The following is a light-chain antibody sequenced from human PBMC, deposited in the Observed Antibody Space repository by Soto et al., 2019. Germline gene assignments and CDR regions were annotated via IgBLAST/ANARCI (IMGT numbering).Light chain of an antibody. Sequence: QSVLTQAPSASGTPGQRVIISCSGSSSNIGRDFVSWYQQLPGMAPKLLIYKNYQRPSGVPDRFSASQSGTSASLAISGLRSEDEADYYCVAWDDSLSGYVFGTGTKLTVL. CDR3: VAWDDSLSGYV. J-gene: IGLJ1*01. CDR1: SSNIGRDF. V-gene: IGLV1-47*01. CDR2: KNY.